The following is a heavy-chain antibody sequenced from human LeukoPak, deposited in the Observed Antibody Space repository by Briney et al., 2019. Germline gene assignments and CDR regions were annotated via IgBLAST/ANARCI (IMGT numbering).Heavy chain of an antibody. J-gene: IGHJ6*02. CDR3: ARDSPYGPPPYGMDV. D-gene: IGHD4-17*01. Sequence: AASVTVSFKASGYTFTSYYMHWVRQAPGQGLEWMGIINPSGGSTSYAQKFQGRVTMTRDTSTSTVYMELSSLRSEDTAVYYCARDSPYGPPPYGMDVWDQGTTVTVSS. CDR1: GYTFTSYY. V-gene: IGHV1-46*01. CDR2: INPSGGST.